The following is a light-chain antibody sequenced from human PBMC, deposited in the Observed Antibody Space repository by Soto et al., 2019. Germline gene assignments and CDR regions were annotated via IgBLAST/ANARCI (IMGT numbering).Light chain of an antibody. CDR1: QSVSSSY. CDR2: GAS. CDR3: HQYGTSSLT. Sequence: EIVLTQSPGTLSLSPGERATLSCRASQSVSSSYLAWYPQKTGQAPRLLIYGASSSVTGIPDRFSGSGSGKVFTLTISNLEVEDFAVYYCHQYGTSSLTCGGGTKVEIK. V-gene: IGKV3-20*01. J-gene: IGKJ4*01.